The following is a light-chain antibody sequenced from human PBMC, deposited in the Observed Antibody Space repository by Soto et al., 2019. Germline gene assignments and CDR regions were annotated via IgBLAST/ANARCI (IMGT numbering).Light chain of an antibody. J-gene: IGKJ1*01. V-gene: IGKV1-5*03. CDR1: QSISTW. Sequence: DIQISQSASTLSASVGDRVTITGRASQSISTWLAWYHQKPGKAPKLLIYKSSSLESGVPSRFSGSGSGTEFTLXXXRLQADDVXTYCCQLHTSYSPWTFGXXXKV. CDR3: QLHTSYSPWT. CDR2: KSS.